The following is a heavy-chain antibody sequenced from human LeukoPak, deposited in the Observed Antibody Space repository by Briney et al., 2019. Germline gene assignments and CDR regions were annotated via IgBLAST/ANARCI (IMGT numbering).Heavy chain of an antibody. CDR1: GFTFSSYG. CDR3: AKDGAGSWFGEAT. V-gene: IGHV3-30*18. D-gene: IGHD6-13*01. J-gene: IGHJ5*02. Sequence: GGSPRLPCAASGFTFSSYGLQWVRQAPGKGLEWVALISYDGSNKHYADSVKGRFTISRDNSKNTLYLQMNSLRPEDTAVYYCAKDGAGSWFGEATWGQGTLVTVSS. CDR2: ISYDGSNK.